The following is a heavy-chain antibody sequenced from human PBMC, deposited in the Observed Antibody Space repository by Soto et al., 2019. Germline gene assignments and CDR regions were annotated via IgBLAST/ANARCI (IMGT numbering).Heavy chain of an antibody. D-gene: IGHD2-15*01. V-gene: IGHV3-15*01. CDR3: TTDSGCSGGSCYDYYGMDV. Sequence: PGGSLRLSCAASGFTFSNAWMSWVRQAPGKGLEWVGRIKSKTDGGTTDYAAPVKGRFTISRDDSKNTLYLQMNSLKTEDTAVYYCTTDSGCSGGSCYDYYGMDVWGQGTTVTVSS. CDR2: IKSKTDGGTT. J-gene: IGHJ6*02. CDR1: GFTFSNAW.